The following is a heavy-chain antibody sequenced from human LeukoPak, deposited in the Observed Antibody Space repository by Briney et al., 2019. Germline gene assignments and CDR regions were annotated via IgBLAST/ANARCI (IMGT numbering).Heavy chain of an antibody. CDR1: GGSISSYH. CDR2: IYTSGST. V-gene: IGHV4-4*07. CDR3: ARVVVELRGDYYYYMDV. J-gene: IGHJ6*03. Sequence: PSETLSLTCTVSGGSISSYHWSWIRQPAGKGLEWIGRIYTSGSTNYNPSLKSRVTMSVDTSKNQFSLKLSSVTAADTAVYYCARVVVELRGDYYYYMDVWGKGTTVTVSS. D-gene: IGHD1-7*01.